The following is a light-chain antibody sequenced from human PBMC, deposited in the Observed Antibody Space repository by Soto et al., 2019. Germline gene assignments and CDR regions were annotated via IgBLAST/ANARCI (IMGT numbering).Light chain of an antibody. Sequence: EIVLTQSPGTLSLSPGERATLSCRASQSVSNNYLAWYQQKPGQAPRLRIYGASNRATGIPDRFSGSGSGTDFTLTISRLEPEDFAVYYCQQYGRSGTFGQGTKVEIK. CDR3: QQYGRSGT. V-gene: IGKV3-20*01. CDR2: GAS. CDR1: QSVSNNY. J-gene: IGKJ1*01.